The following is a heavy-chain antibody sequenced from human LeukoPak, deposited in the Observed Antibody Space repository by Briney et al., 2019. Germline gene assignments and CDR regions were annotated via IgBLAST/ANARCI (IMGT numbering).Heavy chain of an antibody. CDR2: IKQDGSEK. CDR3: ARDGRLPLTIFGVVTTYDYYYYGMDV. Sequence: GGSLRLSCAASGFTFSSYWMSWVRQAPGKGLEWVANIKQDGSEKYYVDSVKGRFTISRDNAKNSLYLQMNSLRAEDTAVYYCARDGRLPLTIFGVVTTYDYYYYGMDVWGQGTTVTVSS. V-gene: IGHV3-7*01. D-gene: IGHD3-3*01. CDR1: GFTFSSYW. J-gene: IGHJ6*02.